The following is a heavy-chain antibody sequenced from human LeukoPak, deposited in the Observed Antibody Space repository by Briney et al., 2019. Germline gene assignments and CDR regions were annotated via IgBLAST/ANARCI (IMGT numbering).Heavy chain of an antibody. D-gene: IGHD2-2*01. CDR2: INHSGST. Sequence: SETLSLTCAVYGGSFRGYYWRWIRQPPGKGLEGIGEINHSGSTNYNPSLKSRVTISVDTSKNQFSLKLSSVTAADTAVYYCAGSRPIQDIVVVPAASGGADVWGQGTTVTVSS. CDR3: AGSRPIQDIVVVPAASGGADV. CDR1: GGSFRGYY. J-gene: IGHJ6*02. V-gene: IGHV4-34*01.